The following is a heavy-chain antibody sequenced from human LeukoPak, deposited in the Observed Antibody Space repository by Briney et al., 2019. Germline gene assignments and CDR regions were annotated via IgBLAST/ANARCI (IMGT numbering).Heavy chain of an antibody. CDR2: LRGNGDT. V-gene: IGHV3-23*01. CDR1: GFTFSSYA. Sequence: PGGSLRLSCAASGFTFSSYAMSWVREAPARGLEWVSSLRGNGDTFYADSVKGRFTLSRDESKNTVYLHLNELRVEDTAVYYYAKVSSYGDHTGPWDYWGQGTLVTVSS. D-gene: IGHD4-17*01. CDR3: AKVSSYGDHTGPWDY. J-gene: IGHJ4*02.